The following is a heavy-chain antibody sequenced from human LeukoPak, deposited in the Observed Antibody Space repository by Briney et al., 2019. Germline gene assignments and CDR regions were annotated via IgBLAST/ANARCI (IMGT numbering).Heavy chain of an antibody. CDR2: IKQDGSEK. J-gene: IGHJ6*04. Sequence: GGSLRLSCAASGFTFSSYWMSWVRQAPGKGLEWVANIKQDGSEKYYVDSVKGRFTISRDNAKNSLYLQMNSLRAEDAAVYYCAELGITMIGGVWGKGTTVTISS. V-gene: IGHV3-7*01. CDR1: GFTFSSYW. D-gene: IGHD3-10*02. CDR3: AELGITMIGGV.